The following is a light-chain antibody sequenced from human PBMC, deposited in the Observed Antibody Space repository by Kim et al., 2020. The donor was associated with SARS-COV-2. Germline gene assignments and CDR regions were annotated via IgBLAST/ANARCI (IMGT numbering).Light chain of an antibody. V-gene: IGKV3-11*01. CDR1: QSVSNY. Sequence: LSPGERATLSCRASQSVSNYLAWYQQKPGQAPRLLIYDTFNRASGIPARFSGSRSGTAFTLTISSLEPEDFAVYYCQQRSNWPRTFGQGTRVEIK. CDR2: DTF. J-gene: IGKJ1*01. CDR3: QQRSNWPRT.